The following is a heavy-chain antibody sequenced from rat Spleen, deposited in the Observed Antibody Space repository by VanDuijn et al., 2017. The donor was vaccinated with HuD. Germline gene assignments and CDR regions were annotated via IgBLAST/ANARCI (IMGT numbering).Heavy chain of an antibody. CDR2: ISTGGGNT. J-gene: IGHJ2*01. V-gene: IGHV5S13*01. D-gene: IGHD1-10*01. CDR1: GFTFSNYD. CDR3: ARQGFDNNLFDY. Sequence: EVQLVESGGGLVQPGRSLKLFCAASGFTFSNYDMAWVRQAPTKGLEWIASISTGGGNTYYRDSVKGRFTISRDNAKNTQYLQMDSLRSEDTATYYCARQGFDNNLFDYWGQGVMVTVSS.